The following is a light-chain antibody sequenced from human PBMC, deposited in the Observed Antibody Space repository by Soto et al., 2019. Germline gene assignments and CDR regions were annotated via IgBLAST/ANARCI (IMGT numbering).Light chain of an antibody. J-gene: IGLJ2*01. CDR2: DVS. V-gene: IGLV2-14*01. CDR1: SSDVGGYNY. CDR3: SSYTTSGSLV. Sequence: QSVLTQPASVSGSPGQSITISCTGTSSDVGGYNYVSWYQQRPGKAPKLMIYDVSNRPSRVSNRFSGSRSGNTASLTISGLQAEDEADYYCSSYTTSGSLVFGGGTKVTVL.